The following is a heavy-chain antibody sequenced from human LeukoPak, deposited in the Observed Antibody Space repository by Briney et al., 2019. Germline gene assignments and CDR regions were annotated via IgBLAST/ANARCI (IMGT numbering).Heavy chain of an antibody. CDR2: ITSSGSTI. CDR3: AKDGFRSHLSFAFDI. CDR1: GFSFSNYE. Sequence: GGSLRLSCAASGFSFSNYEMNWVRQAPGKGLEWVSYITSSGSTIHYADSVKGRFTISRDNAKNSLYLQMNSLRAEDTAVYYCAKDGFRSHLSFAFDIWGQGTMVTVSS. V-gene: IGHV3-48*03. J-gene: IGHJ3*02. D-gene: IGHD3-16*02.